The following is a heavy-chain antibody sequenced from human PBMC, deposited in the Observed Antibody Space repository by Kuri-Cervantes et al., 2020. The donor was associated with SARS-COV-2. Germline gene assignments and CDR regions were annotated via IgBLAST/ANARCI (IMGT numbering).Heavy chain of an antibody. CDR2: INHSGST. CDR3: ARGVGAAVAGTLITIYYYCGMDV. CDR1: GGSFSGYY. J-gene: IGHJ6*02. Sequence: GSLRLSCAVYGGSFSGYYWSWIRQPPGKGLEWIGEINHSGSTNYNPSLKSRVTISVDTSKNQFSLKLSSVTAADTAVYYCARGVGAAVAGTLITIYYYCGMDVWGQGTTVTVSS. D-gene: IGHD6-19*01. V-gene: IGHV4-34*01.